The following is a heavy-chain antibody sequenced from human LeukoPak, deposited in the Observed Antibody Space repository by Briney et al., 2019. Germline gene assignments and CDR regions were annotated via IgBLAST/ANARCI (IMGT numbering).Heavy chain of an antibody. CDR3: ATSTYSSSPS. V-gene: IGHV3-7*01. Sequence: GGSLRLSCAAPEFSFSNYWMIWVRQASGKRLEWVANINEDGSEKYYVGSVEGRFTISRDNAKNSLYLQMNNLRAEDTAVYYCATSTYSSSPSWGQGTLVTVSS. CDR1: EFSFSNYW. CDR2: INEDGSEK. D-gene: IGHD6-6*01. J-gene: IGHJ5*02.